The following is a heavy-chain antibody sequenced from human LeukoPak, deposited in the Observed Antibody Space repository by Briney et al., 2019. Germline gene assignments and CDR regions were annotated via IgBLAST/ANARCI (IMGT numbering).Heavy chain of an antibody. CDR1: GGFVSSSRYY. V-gene: IGHV4-39*01. Sequence: SETLSLTCTVSGGFVSSSRYYWGWIRQPPGKGLEWIGSIYYSGTTHYNPSLKSRTTMSVDTSKNQFSLKLNSVTAADTAVYYCARHGGAAAAIDYWGQGTLVTVSS. D-gene: IGHD6-13*01. J-gene: IGHJ4*02. CDR2: IYYSGTT. CDR3: ARHGGAAAAIDY.